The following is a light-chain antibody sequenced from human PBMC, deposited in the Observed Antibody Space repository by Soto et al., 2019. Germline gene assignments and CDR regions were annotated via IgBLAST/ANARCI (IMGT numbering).Light chain of an antibody. J-gene: IGLJ1*01. CDR3: SSYADSNSYV. CDR1: NSDVGGYNY. CDR2: EVT. Sequence: QSVLTQPPSASGSPGQSVTISCTGTNSDVGGYNYVYWYQQHPGKAPKLMIYEVTKRPSGVPDRFSGSKSGNTASLTVSGLQAEDEADYYCSSYADSNSYVFGTGTKVTVL. V-gene: IGLV2-8*01.